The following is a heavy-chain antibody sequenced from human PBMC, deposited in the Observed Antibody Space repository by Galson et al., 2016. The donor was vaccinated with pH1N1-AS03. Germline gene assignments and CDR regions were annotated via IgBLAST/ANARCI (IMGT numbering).Heavy chain of an antibody. Sequence: VKVSCKASGYTFTSYYFHWLRQAPGRGREWMGLITPSDGNTNNAQRFQGRATMTRDTSTSTAYMELSSLRSDDTAVYYCARVSAGLTGYYYAMDVWGQGTTVTVSS. CDR2: ITPSDGNT. D-gene: IGHD4/OR15-4a*01. J-gene: IGHJ6*02. CDR1: GYTFTSYY. CDR3: ARVSAGLTGYYYAMDV. V-gene: IGHV1-46*01.